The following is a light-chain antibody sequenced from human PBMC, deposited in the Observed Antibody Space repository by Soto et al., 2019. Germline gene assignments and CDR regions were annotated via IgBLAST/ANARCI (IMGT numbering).Light chain of an antibody. CDR1: RSISRY. Sequence: DIQITQSPSSPSASVGDRVNMTCRASRSISRYLSWYQQKPGKAPNLLIYAASSLQSGVPSRFSGAGSGTDFTLTIANLHPEDFAIYYCKQSYSTQWTFGQGTKV. J-gene: IGKJ1*01. CDR2: AAS. CDR3: KQSYSTQWT. V-gene: IGKV1-39*01.